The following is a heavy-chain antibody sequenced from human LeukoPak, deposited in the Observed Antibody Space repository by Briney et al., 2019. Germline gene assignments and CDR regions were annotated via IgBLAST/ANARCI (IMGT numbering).Heavy chain of an antibody. J-gene: IGHJ4*02. CDR3: ARDVDY. Sequence: GGSLRLSCAASGFTASKTYMNWVREAPGKGLEWVSYISSSGGTIYYADSVKGRFTISRDNAKNSLYLQMNSLRAEDTAVYYCARDVDYWGQGTLVTVSS. CDR1: GFTASKTY. CDR2: ISSSGGTI. V-gene: IGHV3-48*03.